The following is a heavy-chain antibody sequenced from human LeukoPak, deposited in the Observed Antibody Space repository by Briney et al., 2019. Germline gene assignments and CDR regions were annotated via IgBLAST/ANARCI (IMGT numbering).Heavy chain of an antibody. Sequence: ASVKVSCNASGYIFTHYGITWVRQAPGQAFEWMGWISAYNGNTEFEQKFQERLTMTTDTSTSTAYMELRGLRSDDTAVYYCARSLVVVPAASSEHDAFDMWGRGTMVTVSS. D-gene: IGHD2-2*01. J-gene: IGHJ3*02. CDR1: GYIFTHYG. CDR3: ARSLVVVPAASSEHDAFDM. V-gene: IGHV1-18*01. CDR2: ISAYNGNT.